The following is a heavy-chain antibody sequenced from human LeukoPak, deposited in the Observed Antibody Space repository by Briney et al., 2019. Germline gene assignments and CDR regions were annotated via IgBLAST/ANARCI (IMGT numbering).Heavy chain of an antibody. CDR1: RFTFSSYS. Sequence: GGSLRLSCAASRFTFSSYSMTLVRQATGKWLEWVSSISRISSYIYYADSVNGRFTISRDNAKNSLYLQMNILRAEDTSVHFCARDGYIVVCAAFDYWGRGT. D-gene: IGHD2-21*01. J-gene: IGHJ4*02. V-gene: IGHV3-21*01. CDR2: ISRISSYI. CDR3: ARDGYIVVCAAFDY.